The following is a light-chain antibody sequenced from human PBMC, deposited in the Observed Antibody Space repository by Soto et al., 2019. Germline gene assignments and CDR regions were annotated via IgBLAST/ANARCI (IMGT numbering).Light chain of an antibody. CDR2: NNS. CDR1: NSNIGTNT. J-gene: IGLJ2*01. CDR3: AAWDDSLNGVL. Sequence: AVVTQPPSASGTPGQRVTISCSGRNSNIGTNTVAWYQQFPGTAPKLLIYNNSQRPSGVPDRFSGSKSGTSASLAISGLQSEDEADYYCAAWDDSLNGVLIGGGTKLTVL. V-gene: IGLV1-44*01.